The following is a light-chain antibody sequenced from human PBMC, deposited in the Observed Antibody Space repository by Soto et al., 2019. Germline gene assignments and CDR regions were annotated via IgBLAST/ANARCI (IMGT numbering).Light chain of an antibody. CDR2: DVG. Sequence: QSALTQPPSASGSPGQSVTISCTGTSSDVGGYNYVSWYQQHPGKAPKHMISDVGKRPSGVAGRFCGSKSGITASLTVSGLQAEDEADYYCRSFAGNTNLVFGGGTKLTVL. CDR1: SSDVGGYNY. V-gene: IGLV2-8*01. CDR3: RSFAGNTNLV. J-gene: IGLJ2*01.